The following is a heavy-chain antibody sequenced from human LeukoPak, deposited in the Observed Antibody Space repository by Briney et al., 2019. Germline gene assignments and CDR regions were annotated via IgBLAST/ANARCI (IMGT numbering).Heavy chain of an antibody. CDR2: INPNSGGT. V-gene: IGHV1-2*02. CDR3: ARVPQPPLIPWGVTPRGLRFDP. CDR1: GYTFTGYY. Sequence: ASVKVSCKASGYTFTGYYMHWVRQAPGQGLEWMGWINPNSGGTNYAQEFQGRVTMTRDTSISTAYMELSRLRSDDTAVYYCARVPQPPLIPWGVTPRGLRFDPWGQGTLVTVSS. J-gene: IGHJ5*02. D-gene: IGHD3-10*01.